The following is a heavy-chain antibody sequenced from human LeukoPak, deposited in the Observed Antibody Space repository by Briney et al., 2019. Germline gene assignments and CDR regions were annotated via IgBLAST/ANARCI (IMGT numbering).Heavy chain of an antibody. CDR2: INPNSGGT. D-gene: IGHD3-22*01. CDR1: GYTFTGYY. V-gene: IGHV1-2*06. J-gene: IGHJ4*02. Sequence: ASVKVSCTASGYTFTGYYMHWVRQAPGQGLEWMGRINPNSGGTNYAQKFQGRVTMTRDTSISTAYMELSRLRSDDTAVYYCARVNRFSGYKFDYWGQGTLVTVSS. CDR3: ARVNRFSGYKFDY.